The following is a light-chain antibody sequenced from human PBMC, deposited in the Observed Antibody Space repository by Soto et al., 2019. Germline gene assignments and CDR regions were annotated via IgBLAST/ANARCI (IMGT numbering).Light chain of an antibody. V-gene: IGLV2-14*03. CDR3: SSYTDVNLYV. CDR2: DVS. J-gene: IGLJ1*01. CDR1: SSDVGGYNY. Sequence: QSALTQPASVSGSPGQSISISCTGTSSDVGGYNYVSWYQHQPGKAPKLVIFDVSGRPSGISNRFSGSKSGNTASLTISGIRSEDQSAYYFSSYTDVNLYVFGTGTKLTVL.